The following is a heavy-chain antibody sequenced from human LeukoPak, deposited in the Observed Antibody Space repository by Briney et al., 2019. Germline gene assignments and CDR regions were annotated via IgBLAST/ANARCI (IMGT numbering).Heavy chain of an antibody. J-gene: IGHJ6*03. V-gene: IGHV3-74*01. CDR1: GFTFSRHW. CDR3: ARGGVGSSGYVDYYYYNMDV. CDR2: IDNDGRSS. Sequence: GGSLRLSCAASGFTFSRHWMHWVRQTPGRGLVWVSRIDNDGRSSTYADSVKGRFTISRDSAKNTVSLQMTSLTDDDTGVYYCARGGVGSSGYVDYYYYNMDVWGKGTAVTVSS. D-gene: IGHD5-18*01.